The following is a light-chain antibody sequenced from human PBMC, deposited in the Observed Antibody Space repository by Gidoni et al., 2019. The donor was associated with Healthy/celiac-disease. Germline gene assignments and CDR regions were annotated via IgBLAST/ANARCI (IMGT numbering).Light chain of an antibody. Sequence: SYVLTQPPSVSVAPGKTARITWGGTNIGSKSVHWYQQKPGQAPVLGVYDDSDRPSGIPERFSGSNSGNTATLTISRVEAGDEADYYCQVWDSSSDHVVFGGGTKLTVL. CDR3: QVWDSSSDHVV. CDR2: DDS. V-gene: IGLV3-21*03. CDR1: NIGSKS. J-gene: IGLJ2*01.